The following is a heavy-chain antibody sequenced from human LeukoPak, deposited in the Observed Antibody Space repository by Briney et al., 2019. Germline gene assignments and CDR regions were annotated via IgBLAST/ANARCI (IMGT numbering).Heavy chain of an antibody. CDR3: ARDSAPDYYGSGSSDY. CDR2: ISSSSSTI. J-gene: IGHJ4*02. CDR1: GFTVSSNY. D-gene: IGHD3-10*01. Sequence: GGSLRLSCAASGFTVSSNYMSWVRQAPGKGLEWVSYISSSSSTIYYADSVKGRFTISRDNAKNSLYLQMNSLRAEDTAVYYRARDSAPDYYGSGSSDYWGQGTLVTVSS. V-gene: IGHV3-48*04.